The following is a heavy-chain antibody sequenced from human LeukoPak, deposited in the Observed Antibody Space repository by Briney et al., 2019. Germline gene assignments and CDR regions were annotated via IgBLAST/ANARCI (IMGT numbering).Heavy chain of an antibody. CDR1: GFTFSSYA. CDR2: ISGSGGST. V-gene: IGHV3-23*01. CDR3: ANHTTSWYQGTWFDP. D-gene: IGHD6-13*01. Sequence: GGSLRLSCAASGFTFSSYAMSWVRQAPGKGLEWVSAISGSGGSTYYADSVKGRFTISRDNSKNTLYLQMNSLRAEDTAVYYGANHTTSWYQGTWFDPWGQEPWSPSPQ. J-gene: IGHJ5*02.